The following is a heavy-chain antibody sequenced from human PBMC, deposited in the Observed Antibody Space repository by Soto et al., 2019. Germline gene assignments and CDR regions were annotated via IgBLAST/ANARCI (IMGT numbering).Heavy chain of an antibody. CDR2: ISYDGSNK. CDR1: GFTFSSYA. V-gene: IGHV3-30-3*01. J-gene: IGHJ4*02. CDR3: ARKGLGVGAFDY. D-gene: IGHD1-26*01. Sequence: QVQLVESGGGVVQPGRSLRLSCAASGFTFSSYAMHWVRQAPGKGLEWVAVISYDGSNKYYADSVKGRFTIARDNSKNTLYLQMNSLRAEDTAVYYCARKGLGVGAFDYWGKGTLVTVSS.